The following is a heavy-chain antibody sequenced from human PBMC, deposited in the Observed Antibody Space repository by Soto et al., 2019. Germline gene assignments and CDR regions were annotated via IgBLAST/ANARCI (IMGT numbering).Heavy chain of an antibody. J-gene: IGHJ5*02. V-gene: IGHV1-69*08. CDR2: IVPHLEIT. Sequence: QVPLVQPGAEMKKPGSSLKVSCEASGDTSTIYTITWVRQAPGQGLAWMGRIVPHLEITNYARDFQDRITTTADEAKTKANMELSSLRFEDTAMYYCATEKFGAGRVGVYSWGQGTQVTVSS. D-gene: IGHD3-10*01. CDR1: GDTSTIYT. CDR3: ATEKFGAGRVGVYS.